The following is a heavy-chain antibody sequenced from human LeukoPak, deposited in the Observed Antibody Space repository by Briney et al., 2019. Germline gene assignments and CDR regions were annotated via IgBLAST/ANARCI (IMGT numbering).Heavy chain of an antibody. J-gene: IGHJ6*02. CDR2: IIPILGIA. D-gene: IGHD6-13*01. CDR1: GATFSSYA. Sequence: SVKVSCKASGATFSSYAISWVRQAPGQGLEWMGRIIPILGIANYAQKFQGRVTITADKSTSTAYMELSSLRSEDTAVYYCAAPGTDYYYGMDVWGQGTTVTVSS. CDR3: AAPGTDYYYGMDV. V-gene: IGHV1-69*04.